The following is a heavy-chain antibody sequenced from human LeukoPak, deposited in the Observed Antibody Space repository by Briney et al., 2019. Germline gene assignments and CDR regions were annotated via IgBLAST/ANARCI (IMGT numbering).Heavy chain of an antibody. Sequence: SETLSLTCTVSGGSISSYYWSWIRQPPGKGLEWIGYIYYSGSTNYNPSLKSRVTISVDTSKNQFSLKLSSVTAADTAVYYCAGSGYLPFYQHWGQGTLVTVSS. D-gene: IGHD3-22*01. CDR2: IYYSGST. CDR1: GGSISSYY. CDR3: AGSGYLPFYQH. V-gene: IGHV4-59*01. J-gene: IGHJ1*01.